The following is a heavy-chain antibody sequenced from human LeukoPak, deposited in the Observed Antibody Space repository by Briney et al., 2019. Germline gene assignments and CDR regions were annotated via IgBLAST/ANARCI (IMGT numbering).Heavy chain of an antibody. CDR2: INPNSGGT. CDR3: ARAGGYYYDSSGPYDAFDI. V-gene: IGHV1-2*02. CDR1: GYTFTGYY. D-gene: IGHD3-22*01. J-gene: IGHJ3*02. Sequence: ASVKVSCKASGYTFTGYYMHWVRQAPGQGLEWMGWINPNSGGTNYAQKFQGRVTMTRDTSISTAYMELSRLRSDDTAVYYCARAGGYYYDSSGPYDAFDIWGQGTMVTVSS.